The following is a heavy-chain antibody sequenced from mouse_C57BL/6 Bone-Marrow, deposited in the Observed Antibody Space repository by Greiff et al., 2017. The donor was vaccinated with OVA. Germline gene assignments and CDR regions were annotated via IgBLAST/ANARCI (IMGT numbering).Heavy chain of an antibody. V-gene: IGHV1-14*01. CDR1: GYTFTSYV. Sequence: EVQLQQSGPELVKPGASVKMSCKASGYTFTSYVMHWVKQKPGQGLEWIGYIYPYNDGTKYNEKFKGKATLTSDKSSSTAYMELSSLTSEDSAVYYGARRGYYGSSSYWYFDVWGTGTTVTVSS. D-gene: IGHD1-1*01. J-gene: IGHJ1*03. CDR3: ARRGYYGSSSYWYFDV. CDR2: IYPYNDGT.